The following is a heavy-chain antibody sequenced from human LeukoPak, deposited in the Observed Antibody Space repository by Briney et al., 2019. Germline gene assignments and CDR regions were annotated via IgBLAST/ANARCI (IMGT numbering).Heavy chain of an antibody. D-gene: IGHD3-3*01. CDR3: AKGFSVLASNHYYYYYGMDV. CDR1: GFTFDDYA. CDR2: ISADGGST. V-gene: IGHV3-43*02. J-gene: IGHJ6*02. Sequence: PGGSLRLSCAASGFTFDDYAMHWVRRAPGKGLEWFSLISADGGSTYYADSVKGRFTVSRDDSKNSLYLQMNNLTTDDTALYFCAKGFSVLASNHYYYYYGMDVWGQGTTVTVSS.